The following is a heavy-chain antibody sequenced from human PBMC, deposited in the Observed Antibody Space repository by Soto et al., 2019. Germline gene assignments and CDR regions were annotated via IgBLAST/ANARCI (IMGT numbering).Heavy chain of an antibody. D-gene: IGHD5-18*01. CDR3: ARHAEDTAMVPLFDY. J-gene: IGHJ4*02. Sequence: VQLLESGGGLVQPGGSLRLSCAASGFTFSSYAMSWVRQAPGKGLEWVSAISGSGGSTYYADSVKGRFTISRDNSKNTLYLQMNGLSAEDTAVYYCARHAEDTAMVPLFDYWGQGTLVTVSS. V-gene: IGHV3-23*01. CDR2: ISGSGGST. CDR1: GFTFSSYA.